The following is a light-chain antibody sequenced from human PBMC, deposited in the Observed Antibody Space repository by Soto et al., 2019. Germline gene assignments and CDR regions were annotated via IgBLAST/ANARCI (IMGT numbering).Light chain of an antibody. CDR2: ENN. CDR3: GTGDSSLSAWV. CDR1: SSNIGNNY. V-gene: IGLV1-51*02. Sequence: QSALTQPPSVSAAPGQKVTISCSGSSSNIGNNYVSWYQQLPGTAPKLLIYENNKRPSGIPDRFSGSKSGTSATLGITGLQTGDEADYYCGTGDSSLSAWVFGGGTKVTVL. J-gene: IGLJ3*02.